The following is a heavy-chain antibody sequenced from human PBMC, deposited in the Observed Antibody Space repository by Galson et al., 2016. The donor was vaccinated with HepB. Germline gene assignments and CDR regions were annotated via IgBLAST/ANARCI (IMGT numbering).Heavy chain of an antibody. Sequence: TLSLTCSVSGGSISSGGYYWSWIRQHPGKGLEWIGYIFYSGSSHYNPSLKSRVTISVDTSKNQFSLKLSSVTAADTAVYHCTSGLVRGVISFWGQGFLVSVSS. J-gene: IGHJ4*02. CDR2: IFYSGSS. D-gene: IGHD3-10*01. CDR3: TSGLVRGVISF. CDR1: GGSISSGGYY. V-gene: IGHV4-31*03.